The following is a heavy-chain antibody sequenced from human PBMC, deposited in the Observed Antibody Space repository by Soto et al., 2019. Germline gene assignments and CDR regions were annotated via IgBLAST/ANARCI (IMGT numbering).Heavy chain of an antibody. CDR1: GFTFSSYG. D-gene: IGHD3-22*01. J-gene: IGHJ4*02. CDR2: IYYDGSNK. V-gene: IGHV3-33*01. CDR3: ARDSKDDSSGYYAGFDY. Sequence: GGSLRLSCAVSGFTFSSYGMNWVRQAPGKGLEWVAAIYYDGSNKYYADSVRGRFTISGDNFKNTLYLHMNSLRAEDTAVYYCARDSKDDSSGYYAGFDYWGQGTLVTGSS.